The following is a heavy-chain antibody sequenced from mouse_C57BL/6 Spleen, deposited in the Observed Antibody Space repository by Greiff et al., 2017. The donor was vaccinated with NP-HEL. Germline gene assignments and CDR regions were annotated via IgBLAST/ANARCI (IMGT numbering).Heavy chain of an antibody. CDR2: INPGSGGT. J-gene: IGHJ1*03. Sequence: LQESGAELVRPGTSVKVSCKASGYAFTNYLIEWVKQRPGQGLEWIGVINPGSGGTNYNEKFKGKATLTADKSSSTAYMQLSSLTSEDSAVYFCARRPGWYFDVWGTGTTVTVSS. D-gene: IGHD4-1*01. CDR1: GYAFTNYL. V-gene: IGHV1-54*01. CDR3: ARRPGWYFDV.